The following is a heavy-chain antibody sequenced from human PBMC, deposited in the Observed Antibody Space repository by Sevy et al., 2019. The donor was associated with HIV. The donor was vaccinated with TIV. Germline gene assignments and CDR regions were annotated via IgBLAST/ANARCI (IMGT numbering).Heavy chain of an antibody. CDR2: ISRSSTYI. CDR3: AREGAAAGPSDFDY. CDR1: GFTFSSYS. J-gene: IGHJ4*02. V-gene: IGHV3-21*01. Sequence: GGSLRLSCAASGFTFSSYSMNWVHQAPGKGLEWVSFISRSSTYIYYADSVKGRFTFSRDNAKNSLYLQMNSLRAEDTAVYYCAREGAAAGPSDFDYWGQGILVTVSS. D-gene: IGHD6-13*01.